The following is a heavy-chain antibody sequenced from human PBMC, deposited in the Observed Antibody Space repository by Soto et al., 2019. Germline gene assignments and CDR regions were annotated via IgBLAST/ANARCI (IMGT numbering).Heavy chain of an antibody. D-gene: IGHD2-8*01. CDR3: VRNGNKDT. CDR2: ISKSGDTI. J-gene: IGHJ1*01. CDR1: GFSFVSYE. V-gene: IGHV3-48*03. Sequence: PGGSLRLSCAASGFSFVSYEMNWVRQPPGKGLEWVSSISKSGDTIYYADSVKGRFTISRDNAKNSLFLQMNSLRAEDTAFYFCVRNGNKDTWGQGTLVTVSS.